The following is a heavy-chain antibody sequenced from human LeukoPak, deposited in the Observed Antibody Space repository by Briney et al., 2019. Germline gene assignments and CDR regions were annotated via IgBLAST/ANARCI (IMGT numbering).Heavy chain of an antibody. V-gene: IGHV4-59*12. D-gene: IGHD6-13*01. CDR1: GGSISSYF. CDR3: ARGIAAASERAFDI. Sequence: SETLSLTCTVSGGSISSYFWSWIRQPPGKGLEWIGYIYSTGSTNYNPSLKSRVTMSVDTSKNQFSLKMRSVTAADTAVYYCARGIAAASERAFDIWGQGTMVTVSS. CDR2: IYSTGST. J-gene: IGHJ3*02.